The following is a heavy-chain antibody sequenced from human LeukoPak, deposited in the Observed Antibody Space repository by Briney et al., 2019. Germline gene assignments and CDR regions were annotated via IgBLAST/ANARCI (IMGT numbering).Heavy chain of an antibody. CDR1: GFTFSSYT. V-gene: IGHV3-30-3*01. Sequence: GGSLRLSCAASGFTFSSYTMHWVRQAPGKGLEWMALVSYDGTKINYADSVKGRFTMSRDISKNTLYLQMNSLKPEDTAVYYCARDRVQIWSYVGTFDSWGQGTLVTVSS. CDR2: VSYDGTKI. D-gene: IGHD5-18*01. CDR3: ARDRVQIWSYVGTFDS. J-gene: IGHJ4*02.